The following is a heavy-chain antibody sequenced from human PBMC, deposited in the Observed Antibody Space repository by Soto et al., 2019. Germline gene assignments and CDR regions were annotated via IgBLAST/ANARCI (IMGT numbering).Heavy chain of an antibody. Sequence: QVQLVQSGAEVKKPGYSVKVSCKASGGTFSSYAISWVRQAPGQGLEWMGGIIPIFGTANYAQKFQGRVTITSEESTSTAYMELSSLRSEDTAVYYCARGLSSVVLMVYGRSGAFDIWGQGTMVTVSS. V-gene: IGHV1-69*01. CDR1: GGTFSSYA. J-gene: IGHJ3*02. CDR2: IIPIFGTA. CDR3: ARGLSSVVLMVYGRSGAFDI. D-gene: IGHD2-8*01.